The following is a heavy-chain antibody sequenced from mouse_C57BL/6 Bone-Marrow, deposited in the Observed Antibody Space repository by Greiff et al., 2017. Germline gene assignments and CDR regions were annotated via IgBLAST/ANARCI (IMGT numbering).Heavy chain of an antibody. Sequence: QVQLQQPGAELVKPGASVKLSCKASGYTFTSYWMHWVKQRPGQGLEWIGMIHPNSGSTNYNEKFKSKATLTVDKSSSTAYMQLSSLTSEDSAVYYCARRYYSKGGFAYWGQGTLVSVSA. CDR2: IHPNSGST. D-gene: IGHD2-5*01. V-gene: IGHV1-64*01. CDR1: GYTFTSYW. J-gene: IGHJ3*01. CDR3: ARRYYSKGGFAY.